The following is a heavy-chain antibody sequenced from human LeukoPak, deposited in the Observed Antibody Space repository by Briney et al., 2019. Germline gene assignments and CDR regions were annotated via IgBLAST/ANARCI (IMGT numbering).Heavy chain of an antibody. CDR1: GW. CDR3: ARMWAFDI. CDR2: ISSSGSTI. V-gene: IGHV3-48*03. Sequence: GGSLRLSYAGSGWMHWVRQAPGKGLEWVSYISSSGSTIYYADSVKGRFTISRDNAKNSLYLQMNSLRAEDTAVYYCARMWAFDIWGQGTMVTVSS. D-gene: IGHD2-21*01. J-gene: IGHJ3*02.